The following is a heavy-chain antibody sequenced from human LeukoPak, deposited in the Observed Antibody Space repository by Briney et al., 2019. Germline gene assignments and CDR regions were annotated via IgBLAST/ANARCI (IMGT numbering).Heavy chain of an antibody. J-gene: IGHJ4*02. CDR2: IHYSGST. CDR1: GGSISSSSYY. Sequence: SETLSLTCTVSGGSISSSSYYWGWIRQPPGKGLEWIGSIHYSGSTYYNPSLKSRVTISVDTSKNQFSLKLSSVTAADTAVYYCARQERFIVATTGELGYWGQGTLVTVSS. CDR3: ARQERFIVATTGELGY. V-gene: IGHV4-39*01. D-gene: IGHD5-12*01.